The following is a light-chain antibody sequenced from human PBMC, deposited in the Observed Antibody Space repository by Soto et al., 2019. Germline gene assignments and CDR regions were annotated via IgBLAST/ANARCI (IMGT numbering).Light chain of an antibody. CDR3: QQYGSSPSPIT. CDR2: GAS. J-gene: IGKJ5*01. CDR1: QSISSSY. Sequence: EIVLTQSPGTLSLSPEERATLSCRASQSISSSYLSWYQQKPGQAPRLLIYGASSRATGIPDRFSGSGSGTDFTLTISRLEPEDFAVYYCQQYGSSPSPITFGQGTRLEIK. V-gene: IGKV3-20*01.